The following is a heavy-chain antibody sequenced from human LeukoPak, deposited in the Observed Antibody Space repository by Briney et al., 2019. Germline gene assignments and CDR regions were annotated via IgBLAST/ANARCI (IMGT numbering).Heavy chain of an antibody. J-gene: IGHJ5*02. Sequence: SETLSLTCTVSVGSVINYYWSWIRQPPGEGLEWIAYTFCSGDTFSSADTTYNPSLKSRATISVDKSKNQVSLTLTSVTAADMAVYFCARGHYDFDPWGQGILVTVSS. V-gene: IGHV4-4*09. D-gene: IGHD3-3*01. CDR3: ARGHYDFDP. CDR1: VGSVINYY. CDR2: TFCSGDT.